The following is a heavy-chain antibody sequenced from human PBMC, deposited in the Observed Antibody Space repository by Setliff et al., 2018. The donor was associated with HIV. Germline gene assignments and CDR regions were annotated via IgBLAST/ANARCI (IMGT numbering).Heavy chain of an antibody. Sequence: PSETLSLTCAVSGYSISTAYYWGWIRQPPGKGLEWIGSVYHSGTTYYNPSPKSRVTISVDTSKNQFSLKLSSVTAADTAVYYCARGGRSLAAQTWFDPWGQGTLVTVSS. D-gene: IGHD6-6*01. CDR1: GYSISTAYY. CDR2: VYHSGTT. J-gene: IGHJ5*02. V-gene: IGHV4-38-2*01. CDR3: ARGGRSLAAQTWFDP.